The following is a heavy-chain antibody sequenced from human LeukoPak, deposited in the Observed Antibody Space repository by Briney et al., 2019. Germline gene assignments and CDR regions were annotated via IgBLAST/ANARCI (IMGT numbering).Heavy chain of an antibody. J-gene: IGHJ5*02. V-gene: IGHV3-9*01. D-gene: IGHD3-16*02. CDR1: GFSFDDYA. CDR3: TKDVADYVWGDYRHFDI. Sequence: GGSLRLSCAASGFSFDDYAMHWVRHSPRKGLEWVAGITWNSDFTALADSVKGRFSISRDNANNSVFLHMNSLTADDTAVYYCTKDVADYVWGDYRHFDIWGQGTLVTVSA. CDR2: ITWNSDFT.